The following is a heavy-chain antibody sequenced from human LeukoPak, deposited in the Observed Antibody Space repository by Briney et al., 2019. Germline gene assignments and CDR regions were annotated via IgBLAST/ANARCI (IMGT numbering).Heavy chain of an antibody. J-gene: IGHJ4*02. Sequence: SETLSLTCTVSGGSISSYYWSWIRQPPGKGLEWIGYIYYSGSTNYNPSLKSRVTISVDTSKNQFSLKLSSVTAADTAVYYCARVSSYYDSSGSLYFDYWGQGTLVTVSS. D-gene: IGHD3-22*01. CDR3: ARVSSYYDSSGSLYFDY. V-gene: IGHV4-59*01. CDR1: GGSISSYY. CDR2: IYYSGST.